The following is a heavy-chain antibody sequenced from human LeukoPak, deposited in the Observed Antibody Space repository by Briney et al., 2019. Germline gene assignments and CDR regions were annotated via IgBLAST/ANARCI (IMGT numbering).Heavy chain of an antibody. CDR3: AREPLADYYDSSGYFSARYYYYMDV. CDR2: IYSGGST. Sequence: GGSLRLSCAASGFTVSSNYMSWVRQAPGKGLEWVSVIYSGGSTYYADSVKGRFTISRDNSKDSLYLQMNSLRAEDTAVYYCAREPLADYYDSSGYFSARYYYYMDVWGKGTTVTVSS. V-gene: IGHV3-53*01. J-gene: IGHJ6*03. CDR1: GFTVSSNY. D-gene: IGHD3-22*01.